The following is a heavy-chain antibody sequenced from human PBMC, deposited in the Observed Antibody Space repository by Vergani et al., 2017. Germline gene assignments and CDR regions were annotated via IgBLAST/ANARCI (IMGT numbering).Heavy chain of an antibody. Sequence: QVQLVQSGAEVKKPGASVKVSCKASGYTFTGYYMHWVRQAPGQGLEWMGWINPNSGGTNYAQKFQGRVTMTRDTSISTAYMELGRLRSDDTAVYYCARDPYLTGATPPYNWFDPWGQGTLVTVSS. V-gene: IGHV1-2*02. J-gene: IGHJ5*02. D-gene: IGHD3-9*01. CDR3: ARDPYLTGATPPYNWFDP. CDR2: INPNSGGT. CDR1: GYTFTGYY.